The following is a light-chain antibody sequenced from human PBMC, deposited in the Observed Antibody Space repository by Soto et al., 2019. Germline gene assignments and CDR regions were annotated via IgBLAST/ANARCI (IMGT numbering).Light chain of an antibody. J-gene: IGKJ5*01. Sequence: DIQMTQSPSSLSASVGDRVTITCRASQSISNYLNWYQQKPGKAPKLLIYAASSLQSGVPSRFSGSGSGTDFTLTINSLQPEDFATYYCQQSYSSLSITFGQGTRLE. CDR2: AAS. CDR1: QSISNY. CDR3: QQSYSSLSIT. V-gene: IGKV1-39*01.